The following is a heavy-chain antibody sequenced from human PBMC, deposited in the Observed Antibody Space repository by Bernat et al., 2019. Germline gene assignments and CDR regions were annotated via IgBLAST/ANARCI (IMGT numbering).Heavy chain of an antibody. D-gene: IGHD3-16*02. Sequence: EVQLVQSGAEVKKPGESLKISCKGSGYSFTSYWIGWVRQMPGKGLEWMGIIYPGDSDTRYSPSFQGKVTISADKSISTAYLQWSSLKASDTAMYYCATSSGPYDYVWGSYRYTNYFDDWGQGTLVTVSS. J-gene: IGHJ4*02. CDR1: GYSFTSYW. CDR2: IYPGDSDT. CDR3: ATSSGPYDYVWGSYRYTNYFDD. V-gene: IGHV5-51*03.